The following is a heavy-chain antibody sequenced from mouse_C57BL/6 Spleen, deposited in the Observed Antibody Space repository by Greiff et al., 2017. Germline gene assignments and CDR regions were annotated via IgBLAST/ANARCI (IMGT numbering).Heavy chain of an antibody. CDR1: GYTFTSYW. CDR3: ARGYYGSSYRYFDV. V-gene: IGHV1-72*01. D-gene: IGHD1-1*01. J-gene: IGHJ1*03. CDR2: IDPNRGGT. Sequence: VQLQQPGAELVKPGASVKLSCKASGYTFTSYWMHWVKQRPGRGLEWLGRIDPNRGGTKYNEKFKSKATLTVDKPSSTAYMQLSSQTSEDSAVYYCARGYYGSSYRYFDVWGTGTTVTVSS.